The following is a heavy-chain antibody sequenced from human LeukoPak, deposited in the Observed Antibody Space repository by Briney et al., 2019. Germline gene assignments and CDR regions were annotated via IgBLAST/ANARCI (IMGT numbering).Heavy chain of an antibody. CDR2: IYYSVST. D-gene: IGHD2-15*01. Sequence: SETLSLTCTVSGGSISGYYWSWIRQPPGKGLEWIGYIYYSVSTNYNPSLKSRVSISVDTSKNQFSLKLSSVTAADTAVYYCARLTYCSGGSCHYYFGYWGQGTLVTVSS. CDR1: GGSISGYY. CDR3: ARLTYCSGGSCHYYFGY. J-gene: IGHJ4*02. V-gene: IGHV4-59*08.